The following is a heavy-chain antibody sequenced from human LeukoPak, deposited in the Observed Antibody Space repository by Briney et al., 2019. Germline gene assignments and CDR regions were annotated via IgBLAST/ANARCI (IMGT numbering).Heavy chain of an antibody. CDR2: ISSSSSYI. J-gene: IGHJ1*01. V-gene: IGHV3-21*01. D-gene: IGHD6-19*01. CDR1: GVTFSSYS. CDR3: ARDSSGWYFEYFQH. Sequence: GGSLRLSCAASGVTFSSYSMNWVRQAPGKGLEGVSSISSSSSYIYYADSVKGRFTISRDNAKNSLYLQMNSLRAEDTAVYYCARDSSGWYFEYFQHWGQGTLVTVSS.